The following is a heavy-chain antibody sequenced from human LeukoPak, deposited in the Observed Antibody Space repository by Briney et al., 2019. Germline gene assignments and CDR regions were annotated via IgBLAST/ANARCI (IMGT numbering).Heavy chain of an antibody. V-gene: IGHV3-30-3*01. Sequence: GGSLRLSCAASGFTFSSYAMHWVRQAPGKGLEWVAVISYDGSNKYYADSVKGRFTISRDNSKNTLYLQMNSLRAEDTAVYYCARGWPPSVVVVRAATPDYWGQGTLVTVSS. CDR2: ISYDGSNK. CDR3: ARGWPPSVVVVRAATPDY. CDR1: GFTFSSYA. D-gene: IGHD2-2*01. J-gene: IGHJ4*02.